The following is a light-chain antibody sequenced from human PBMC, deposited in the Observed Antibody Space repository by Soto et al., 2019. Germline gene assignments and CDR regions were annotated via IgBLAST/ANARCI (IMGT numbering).Light chain of an antibody. CDR3: QQYGGT. CDR1: QSVSSSY. Sequence: EFVLTQSPGTLSLYQWERATLSCRASQSVSSSYLAWYQQKPGQAPRLLIYGASSRATGIPDRFSGSGSGTDFTLTISRLEPEDFAVYYCQQYGGTFGQGTKVDIK. V-gene: IGKV3-20*01. J-gene: IGKJ1*01. CDR2: GAS.